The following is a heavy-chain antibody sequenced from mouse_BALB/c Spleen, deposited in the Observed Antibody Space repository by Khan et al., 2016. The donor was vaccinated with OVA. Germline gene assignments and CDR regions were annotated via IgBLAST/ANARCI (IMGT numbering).Heavy chain of an antibody. V-gene: IGHV9-3-1*01. CDR2: INTYTGEP. CDR1: GYTFRNNG. CDR3: ARGGYNGTMDY. Sequence: QIQLVQSGPELKKPGETVKISCKASGYTFRNNGMNWVKQAPGKGLKWMGWINTYTGEPTYADDFKGRFAFSLETSANTAYLQINNLKNEETATYVCARGGYNGTMDYWGQGTSVTVSS. D-gene: IGHD2-14*01. J-gene: IGHJ4*01.